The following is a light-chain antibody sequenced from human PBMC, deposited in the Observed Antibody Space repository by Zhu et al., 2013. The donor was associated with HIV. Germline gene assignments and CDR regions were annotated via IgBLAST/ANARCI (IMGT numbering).Light chain of an antibody. CDR1: QDINRY. J-gene: IGKJ1*01. CDR3: LQHNTYPRT. CDR2: AAS. V-gene: IGKV1-9*01. Sequence: DIQLTQSPSFLSASVGDRVTITCRASQDINRYLAWYQQKPGKPPKLLVYAASTTQSGVPSRFGGRGSGTEFTLTITSLQPEDFATYYCLQHNTYPRTFGQGTKVDIK.